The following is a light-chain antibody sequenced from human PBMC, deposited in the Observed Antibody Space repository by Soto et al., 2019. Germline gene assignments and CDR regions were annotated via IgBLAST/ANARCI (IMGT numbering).Light chain of an antibody. CDR2: GAS. V-gene: IGKV3-20*01. CDR1: QSVRSSY. J-gene: IGKJ1*01. CDR3: QHYDDSLWT. Sequence: EIVLTQAPGTLSLSPGERATLACRASQSVRSSYLVWYQHKPGQAPRLLIYGASSRAPGIPDRFSGSGSGTDCTLTINRLEPEDFAVYYCQHYDDSLWTFGPGTKVQIK.